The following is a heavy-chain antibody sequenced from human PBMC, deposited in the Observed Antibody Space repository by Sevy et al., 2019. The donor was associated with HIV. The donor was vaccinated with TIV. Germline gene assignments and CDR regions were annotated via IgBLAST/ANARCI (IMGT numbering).Heavy chain of an antibody. J-gene: IGHJ3*02. Sequence: GGSLRLSCAASGFTFSSYSMNWVRRAPGKGLEWVSSLSSSSSYIDYADSVKGRFTISRDNAKNSLYLQMNSLRAEDTAVYYCARDYYDSSGYFDFAFDIWGQGTMVTVSS. CDR1: GFTFSSYS. CDR2: LSSSSSYI. V-gene: IGHV3-21*01. CDR3: ARDYYDSSGYFDFAFDI. D-gene: IGHD3-22*01.